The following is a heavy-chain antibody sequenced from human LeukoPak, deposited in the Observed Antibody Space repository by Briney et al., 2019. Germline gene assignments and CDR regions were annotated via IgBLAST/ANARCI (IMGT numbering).Heavy chain of an antibody. D-gene: IGHD3-22*01. CDR2: IYPGDSDT. Sequence: GESLKVSCKGSGYSFTSYWIGWVRQMPGKGLEWMGIIYPGDSDTRYSPSFQGQVTISADKSISTAYLQWSSLKASDTAMYYCARHQYYYDSSGLNWFDPWGQGTLVTVSS. CDR1: GYSFTSYW. V-gene: IGHV5-51*01. CDR3: ARHQYYYDSSGLNWFDP. J-gene: IGHJ5*02.